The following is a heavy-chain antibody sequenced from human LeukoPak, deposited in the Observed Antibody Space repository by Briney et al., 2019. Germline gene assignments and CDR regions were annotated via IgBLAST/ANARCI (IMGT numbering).Heavy chain of an antibody. Sequence: PSETLSLTCTVSGGSISSYYWSWIRQSAGKGLEWIGRIYTSGSTNYNPSLKSRVTMSVDTSKNQFSLKLSSVTAADTAVYYCAREVGTIFDPLGWFDPWGQGTLVTVSS. CDR2: IYTSGST. J-gene: IGHJ5*02. D-gene: IGHD3-3*01. V-gene: IGHV4-4*07. CDR1: GGSISSYY. CDR3: AREVGTIFDPLGWFDP.